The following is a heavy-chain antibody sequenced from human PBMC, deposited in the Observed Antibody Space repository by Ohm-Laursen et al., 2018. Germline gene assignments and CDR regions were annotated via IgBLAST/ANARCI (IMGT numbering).Heavy chain of an antibody. CDR1: GFTFSDYY. Sequence: SLRLSCAASGFTFSDYYMSWIRQAPGKGLEWVSYISSSGSTIYYADSVKGRFTISRDNAKNSLYLQMNSLRAEDTAVYYCARVRYDYVWGSYRYQDTHFDYWGQGTLVTVSS. CDR3: ARVRYDYVWGSYRYQDTHFDY. CDR2: ISSSGSTI. J-gene: IGHJ4*02. V-gene: IGHV3-11*01. D-gene: IGHD3-16*02.